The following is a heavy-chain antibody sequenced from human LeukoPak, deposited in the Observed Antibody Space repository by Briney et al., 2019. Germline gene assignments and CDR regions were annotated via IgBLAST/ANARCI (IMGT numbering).Heavy chain of an antibody. CDR2: IKQDGSEK. CDR3: ARGTGYDYVWGSYRFDY. D-gene: IGHD3-16*02. V-gene: IGHV3-7*04. J-gene: IGHJ4*02. CDR1: GCTFSSYW. Sequence: GGSLRLSCAASGCTFSSYWMSWVRQAPGKGLEWVANIKQDGSEKYYVDSVKGRFTISRDNAKNSLYLQMNSLRAEDTAVYYCARGTGYDYVWGSYRFDYWGQGTLVTVSS.